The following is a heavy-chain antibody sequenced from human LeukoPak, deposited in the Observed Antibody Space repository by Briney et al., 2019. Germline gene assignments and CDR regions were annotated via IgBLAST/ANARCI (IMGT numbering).Heavy chain of an antibody. J-gene: IGHJ6*02. V-gene: IGHV4-34*01. D-gene: IGHD5-12*01. CDR3: AREIVATMANGMDV. CDR1: GGSFSGYY. Sequence: SETLSLTCAVYGGSFSGYYWGWIRQPPGKGLEWIGEINHSGSTNYNPSLKSRVTISVDTSKNQFSLKLSSVTAADTAVYYCAREIVATMANGMDVWGQGTTVTVSS. CDR2: INHSGST.